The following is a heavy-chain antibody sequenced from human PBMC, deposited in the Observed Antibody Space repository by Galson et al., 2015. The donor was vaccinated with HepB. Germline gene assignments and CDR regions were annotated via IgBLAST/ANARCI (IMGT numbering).Heavy chain of an antibody. D-gene: IGHD6-19*01. CDR2: IYPGDSDT. CDR3: ARLLPHEQWLVNGWFDP. V-gene: IGHV5-51*03. J-gene: IGHJ5*02. Sequence: QSGAEVKKPGESLKISCKGSGYSFTSYWIGWVRQMPGKGLEWMGIIYPGDSDTRYSPSFQGQVTISADKSISTAYLQWSSLKASDTAMYYCARLLPHEQWLVNGWFDPWGQGTLVTVSS. CDR1: GYSFTSYW.